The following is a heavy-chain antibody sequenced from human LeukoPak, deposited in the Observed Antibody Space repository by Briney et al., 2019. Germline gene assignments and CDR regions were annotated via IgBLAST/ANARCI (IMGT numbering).Heavy chain of an antibody. V-gene: IGHV3-33*01. J-gene: IGHJ3*02. CDR3: ARSLRSSGSYYKDAFDI. D-gene: IGHD3-10*01. Sequence: GGSLRLSCAASGFTFSSYGMHWVRQAPGKGLEWVAVIWYDGSNKYYADSVKGRFTISRDNSKNTLYLQMNSLRAEDTAVYYCARSLRSSGSYYKDAFDIWGQETMVTVSS. CDR2: IWYDGSNK. CDR1: GFTFSSYG.